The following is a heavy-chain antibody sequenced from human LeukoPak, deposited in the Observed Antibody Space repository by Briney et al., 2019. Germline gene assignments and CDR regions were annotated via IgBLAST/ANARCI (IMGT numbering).Heavy chain of an antibody. D-gene: IGHD3-22*01. CDR3: AKGSKLVVITRDHYMAV. V-gene: IGHV3-23*01. CDR1: GFTFSSYA. J-gene: IGHJ6*03. CDR2: ISGSGGST. Sequence: GGSLRLSCAASGFTFSSYAMSWVRQAPGKGLEGVSAISGSGGSTYYADSVKGRFTISRDNSKNTLYLKMNSLRAGDTAVYYCAKGSKLVVITRDHYMAVWGKGTTVTISS.